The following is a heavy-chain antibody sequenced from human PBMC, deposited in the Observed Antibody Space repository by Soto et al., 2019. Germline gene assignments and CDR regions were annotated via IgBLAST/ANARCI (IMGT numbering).Heavy chain of an antibody. J-gene: IGHJ5*02. CDR3: ARDRGPSSGYYPYWFDP. CDR2: IIPIFGTA. D-gene: IGHD3-22*01. V-gene: IGHV1-69*13. CDR1: GGTFSSYA. Sequence: ASVKVSCKASGGTFSSYAISWVRQAPGQGLEWMGEIIPIFGTANYAQKFQGRVTITADESTSTAYMELSSLRSEDTVVYYCARDRGPSSGYYPYWFDPWGQGTLVTVSS.